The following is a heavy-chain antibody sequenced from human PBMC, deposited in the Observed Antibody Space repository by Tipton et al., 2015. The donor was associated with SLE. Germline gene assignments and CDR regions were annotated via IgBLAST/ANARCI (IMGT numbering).Heavy chain of an antibody. Sequence: TLSLTCTVSGGSISSHYWSWIRQPPGKGLEWIGDIFYSGSTNFNPSLKSRITISADTSKNEFSLKLSSVTAADTAVYYCASLDYGDFNYWGQGTLVTVSA. CDR2: IFYSGST. J-gene: IGHJ4*02. D-gene: IGHD4-17*01. CDR3: ASLDYGDFNY. V-gene: IGHV4-59*11. CDR1: GGSISSHY.